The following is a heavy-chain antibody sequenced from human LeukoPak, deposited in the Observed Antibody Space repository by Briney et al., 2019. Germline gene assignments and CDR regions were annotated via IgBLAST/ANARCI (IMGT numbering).Heavy chain of an antibody. CDR1: GGSISSGDYS. J-gene: IGHJ2*01. CDR2: IYHSGST. Sequence: SETLSLTCAVSGGSISSGDYSWRWIRQPPGEGPEWIGYIYHSGSTYYDPSLKSRVTISLDRSKDQFSLKLSSVTAADTAVYYCARVLTGGYWYFDLWGRGTLVTVSS. V-gene: IGHV4-30-2*01. CDR3: ARVLTGGYWYFDL. D-gene: IGHD7-27*01.